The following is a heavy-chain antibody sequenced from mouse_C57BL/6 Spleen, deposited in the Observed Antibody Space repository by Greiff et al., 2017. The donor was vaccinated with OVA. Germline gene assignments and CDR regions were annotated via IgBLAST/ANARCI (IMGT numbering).Heavy chain of an antibody. CDR2: IYPSDSET. Sequence: QVHVKQSGAELVRPGSSVKLSCKASGYTFTSYWMDWVKQRPGQGLEWIGNIYPSDSETHYNQKFKDKATLTVDKSSSTAYMQLSSLTSEDSAVDYCARDYGSGYGGYFEVWGTGTTVTVSS. D-gene: IGHD1-1*01. CDR3: ARDYGSGYGGYFEV. J-gene: IGHJ1*03. CDR1: GYTFTSYW. V-gene: IGHV1-61*01.